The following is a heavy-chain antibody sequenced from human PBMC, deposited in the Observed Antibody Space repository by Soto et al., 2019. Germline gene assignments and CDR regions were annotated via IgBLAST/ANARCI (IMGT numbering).Heavy chain of an antibody. J-gene: IGHJ4*02. Sequence: QVQLQESGPGLVKPSETLSLTCIVSGGSISNYYWSWIRQPPGKGLEWIGYIYYSGSTNYNPSLKSGVTISVDTSKNPFSLKLSSVTAAATAVYYCARHRYSYGVYYFDSWGQGTLVTVSS. V-gene: IGHV4-59*08. CDR2: IYYSGST. D-gene: IGHD5-18*01. CDR3: ARHRYSYGVYYFDS. CDR1: GGSISNYY.